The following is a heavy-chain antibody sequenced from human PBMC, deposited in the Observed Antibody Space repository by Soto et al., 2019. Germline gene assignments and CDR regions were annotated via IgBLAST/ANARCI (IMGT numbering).Heavy chain of an antibody. CDR3: ARVATRIEVANAGMDV. CDR1: GFTVSSNY. CDR2: IYSGGTT. D-gene: IGHD3-22*01. Sequence: EVQLVETGGGLIQPGGSRRLSCAASGFTVSSNYMSWVRQAPGKGLEWVSAIYSGGTTYYADSVRGRFAISRDSSNNTLFLQMNSLRVDDTAVYYCARVATRIEVANAGMDVWGQGTTVTVSS. V-gene: IGHV3-53*02. J-gene: IGHJ6*02.